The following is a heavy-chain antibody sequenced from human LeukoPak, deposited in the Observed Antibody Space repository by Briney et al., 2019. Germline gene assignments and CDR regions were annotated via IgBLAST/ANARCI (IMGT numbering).Heavy chain of an antibody. V-gene: IGHV5-51*01. CDR3: ARLLGGWESNVGPFDY. D-gene: IGHD1-26*01. CDR1: GYSFTSSW. J-gene: IGHJ4*02. CDR2: IYPGDSDT. Sequence: GESLKISCKGSGYSFTSSWIGWVRQMPGKGPEWMGIIYPGDSDTRYSPSFQGQVTISADKSIRTAYLRWNSLKASDTAMYYCARLLGGWESNVGPFDYWGQGTLVTVSS.